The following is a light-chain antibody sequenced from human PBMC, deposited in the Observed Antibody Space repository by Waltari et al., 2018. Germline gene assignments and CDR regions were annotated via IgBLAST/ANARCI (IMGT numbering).Light chain of an antibody. CDR3: HSRDSSGDVL. J-gene: IGLJ2*01. Sequence: SSELTQDPAVSVALGQTVRITCQGDSLRTYYVSWFHQKPGQAPALVIYGKNNRPSGIPDRFSASSSGSTASLTSIGAQAEDEADYYCHSRDSSGDVLIGGGTKLTVV. V-gene: IGLV3-19*01. CDR1: SLRTYY. CDR2: GKN.